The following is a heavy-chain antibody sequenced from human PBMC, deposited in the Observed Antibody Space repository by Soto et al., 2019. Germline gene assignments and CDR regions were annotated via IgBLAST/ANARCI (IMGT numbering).Heavy chain of an antibody. CDR2: IKSQGDGGTR. CDR3: TTDLQAYCDGTTCYAGNYYYDDMDV. D-gene: IGHD2-2*01. Sequence: GSLRLSCAAPGFSFRNAWMSWVRQAPWKGLEWVGHIKSQGDGGTRDYAAPVKGRFTISRDDSKNTLFLQMNSLKNEDTAVYFCTTDLQAYCDGTTCYAGNYYYDDMDVWGQGTTVTVSS. V-gene: IGHV3-15*01. CDR1: GFSFRNAW. J-gene: IGHJ6*02.